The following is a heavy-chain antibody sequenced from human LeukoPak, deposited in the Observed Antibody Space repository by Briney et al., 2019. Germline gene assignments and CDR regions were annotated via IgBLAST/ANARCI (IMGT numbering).Heavy chain of an antibody. Sequence: PGGSLRLSCAASGFTFSSYSMNWVRQAPGKGLEWVSNISSSSSTRYYADSVKGRFTISRDNAKNSLYLQMNSLRAEDTAVYYCARTGDWSGGSCYSGFDYWGQGTLVTVSS. CDR2: ISSSSSTR. D-gene: IGHD2-15*01. V-gene: IGHV3-48*01. CDR1: GFTFSSYS. J-gene: IGHJ4*02. CDR3: ARTGDWSGGSCYSGFDY.